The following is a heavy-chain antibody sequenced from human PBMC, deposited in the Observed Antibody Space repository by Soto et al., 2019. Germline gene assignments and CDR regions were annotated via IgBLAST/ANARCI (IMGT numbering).Heavy chain of an antibody. V-gene: IGHV3-23*01. J-gene: IGHJ6*02. D-gene: IGHD3-3*01. Sequence: GGSLRLSCAASGFTFSSYAMSWVRQAPGKGLEWVSAISGSGSSTYYADSVKGRFTISRDHSKNTLYLQMNRLRAEDTAVYYCAKGGSITIFGVVIRPSYGMDVWGQGTTVTVSS. CDR2: ISGSGSST. CDR3: AKGGSITIFGVVIRPSYGMDV. CDR1: GFTFSSYA.